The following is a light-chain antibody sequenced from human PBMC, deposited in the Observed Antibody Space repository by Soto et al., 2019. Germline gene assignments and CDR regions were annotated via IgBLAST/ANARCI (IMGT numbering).Light chain of an antibody. CDR3: QQFYGTTFG. CDR1: QSVLYSSNNKNY. J-gene: IGKJ4*01. Sequence: DIVMTQSPDSLAVSLGERATINCKSSQSVLYSSNNKNYLAWYQQKPGQPPKLLIYWASTRESGVPDRFSGSESGTDFTLTISSLQAEDVAVYYCQQFYGTTFGFGGGIKVEIK. V-gene: IGKV4-1*01. CDR2: WAS.